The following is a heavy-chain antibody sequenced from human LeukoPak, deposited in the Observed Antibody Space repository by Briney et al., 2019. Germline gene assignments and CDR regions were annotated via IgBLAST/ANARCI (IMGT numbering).Heavy chain of an antibody. CDR2: VSSSSDYI. CDR1: GFTFSDYS. Sequence: PGGSLRLSCAVSGFTFSDYSMNWVRQAPGKGLEWVSSVSSSSDYIYYADSLKGRSTISRDNAKNSLYLQMNSLRAEDTAVYYCAREEGYCSGDRCSTKYFDYWGQGTLVTVSS. V-gene: IGHV3-21*01. D-gene: IGHD2-15*01. J-gene: IGHJ4*02. CDR3: AREEGYCSGDRCSTKYFDY.